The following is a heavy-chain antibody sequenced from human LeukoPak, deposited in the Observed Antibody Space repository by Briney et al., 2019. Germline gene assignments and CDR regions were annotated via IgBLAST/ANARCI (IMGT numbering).Heavy chain of an antibody. V-gene: IGHV3-7*05. CDR3: ARGGRGYSYGDDAFDI. D-gene: IGHD5-18*01. CDR1: GXTFSSYW. CDR2: KKQAGSEK. J-gene: IGHJ3*02. Sequence: PGGSLRLSCAACGXTFSSYWMSWVRQAQGKGREWVGNKKQAGSEKYYFDSVKGRFNISIDNAKKSLYLQMNSLSAEDTAVYYCARGGRGYSYGDDAFDIWGQGTMVTVSS.